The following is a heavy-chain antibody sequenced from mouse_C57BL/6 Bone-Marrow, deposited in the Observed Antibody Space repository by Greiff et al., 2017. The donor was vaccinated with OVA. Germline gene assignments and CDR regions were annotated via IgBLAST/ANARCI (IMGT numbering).Heavy chain of an antibody. CDR3: ARRGHYYGSSYGFAY. Sequence: QVHVKQSGAELVRPGASVKLSCKASGYTFTDYYINWVKQRPGQGLEWIARIYPGSGDTYYNEKFKGKATLTAEKSSSTAYMQLSSLTSEDSAVYFCARRGHYYGSSYGFAYWGQGTLVTVSA. V-gene: IGHV1-76*01. D-gene: IGHD1-1*01. CDR1: GYTFTDYY. J-gene: IGHJ3*01. CDR2: IYPGSGDT.